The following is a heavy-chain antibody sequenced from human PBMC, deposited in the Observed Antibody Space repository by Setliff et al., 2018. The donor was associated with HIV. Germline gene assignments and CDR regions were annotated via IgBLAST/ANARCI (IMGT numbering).Heavy chain of an antibody. CDR2: IYTSGST. V-gene: IGHV4-4*09. CDR3: ARDRRGTMVRGVTSPLDY. CDR1: GGSISSYY. D-gene: IGHD3-10*01. Sequence: SETLSLTCTVSGGSISSYYWSWIRQPPGKGLEWIGYIYTSGSTNYNPSLKSRVTISLDTSKNQFSLKLTSVTAADTAVYYCARDRRGTMVRGVTSPLDYWGQGTLVTVSS. J-gene: IGHJ4*02.